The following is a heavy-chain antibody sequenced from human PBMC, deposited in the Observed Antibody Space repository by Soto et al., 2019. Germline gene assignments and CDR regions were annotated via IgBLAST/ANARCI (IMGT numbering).Heavy chain of an antibody. CDR3: ARDRHVLRYFDWLWSFDY. Sequence: GGSLRLSCAASGFTFSSYGMHWVRQAPGKXLEWVAVIWYDGSNKYYADSVKGRFTISRDNSKNTLYLQMNSLRAEDTAVYYCARDRHVLRYFDWLWSFDYWGQGTLVTVSS. CDR1: GFTFSSYG. CDR2: IWYDGSNK. J-gene: IGHJ4*02. D-gene: IGHD3-9*01. V-gene: IGHV3-33*01.